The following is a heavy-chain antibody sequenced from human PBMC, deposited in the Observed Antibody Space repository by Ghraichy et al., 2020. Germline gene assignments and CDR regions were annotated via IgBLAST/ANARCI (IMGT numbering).Heavy chain of an antibody. CDR2: ISAYNGNT. CDR3: AIQWLVQNYYGMDV. J-gene: IGHJ6*02. CDR1: GYTFTSYG. Sequence: VKVSCKASGYTFTSYGISWVRQAPGQGLEWMGWISAYNGNTNYAQKLQGRVTMTTDTSTSTAYMELRSLRSDDTAVYYCAIQWLVQNYYGMDVWGQGTTVTVSS. D-gene: IGHD6-19*01. V-gene: IGHV1-18*01.